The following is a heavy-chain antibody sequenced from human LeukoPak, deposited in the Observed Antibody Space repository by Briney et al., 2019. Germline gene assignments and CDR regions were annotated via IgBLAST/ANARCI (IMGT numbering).Heavy chain of an antibody. CDR3: ARVVVGGTFDY. D-gene: IGHD2-15*01. Sequence: SSETLSLTCTVSGGSISSGAYYWSWVRQHPEKCLEWIGYIYYTGGTYYDPSLKSRVTISIDTSKNQFSLNLGSVTAADTAVYYCARVVVGGTFDYWGQGTLVTVSS. CDR2: IYYTGGT. CDR1: GGSISSGAYY. J-gene: IGHJ4*02. V-gene: IGHV4-31*03.